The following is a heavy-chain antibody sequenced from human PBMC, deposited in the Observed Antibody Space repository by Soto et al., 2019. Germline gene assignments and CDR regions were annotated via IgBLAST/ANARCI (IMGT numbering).Heavy chain of an antibody. CDR2: IYPGDSDT. J-gene: IGHJ6*02. Sequence: GESLKISCKGSGYSFTSYWIGWVRQMPGKGLEWMGIIYPGDSDTRYSPSFQGQVTISADKSISTAYLQWSSLKASDTAMYYCARQGLATSSRHRDYYYYGMDVWRQGTTVTVSS. V-gene: IGHV5-51*01. CDR3: ARQGLATSSRHRDYYYYGMDV. CDR1: GYSFTSYW. D-gene: IGHD6-13*01.